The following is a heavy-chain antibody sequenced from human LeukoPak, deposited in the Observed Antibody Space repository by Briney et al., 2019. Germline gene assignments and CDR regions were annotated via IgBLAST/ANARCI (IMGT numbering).Heavy chain of an antibody. Sequence: ASVKVSCKASGYTFTGYYMHWVRQAPGQGLEWMGIINPSGGSTSYAQKFQGRVTMTRDMSTSTVYMELSSLRSEDTAVYYCARDLHGDYAVDYWGQGTLVTVSS. CDR1: GYTFTGYY. D-gene: IGHD4-17*01. CDR2: INPSGGST. CDR3: ARDLHGDYAVDY. V-gene: IGHV1-46*01. J-gene: IGHJ4*02.